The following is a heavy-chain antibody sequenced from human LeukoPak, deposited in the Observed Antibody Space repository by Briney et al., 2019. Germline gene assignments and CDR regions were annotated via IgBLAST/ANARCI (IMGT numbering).Heavy chain of an antibody. CDR2: ISAYNGNT. D-gene: IGHD1-26*01. J-gene: IGHJ6*03. CDR3: ASTYEEWDRYYYMDV. CDR1: GYTFTRYG. Sequence: ASVKVSCKASGYTFTRYGISCVRQAPGQGLEWTGWISAYNGNTTYAQKLQGRVTMTTDTSTSTAYMQLRSLRSDDTAVYYCASTYEEWDRYYYMDVWGKGTTVTVSS. V-gene: IGHV1-18*01.